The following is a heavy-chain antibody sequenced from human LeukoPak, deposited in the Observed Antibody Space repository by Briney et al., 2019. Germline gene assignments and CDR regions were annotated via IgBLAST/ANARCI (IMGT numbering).Heavy chain of an antibody. CDR2: IYSGGST. V-gene: IGHV3-66*01. J-gene: IGHJ3*02. Sequence: GGSLRLSCAAFGFTVSSNYMSWVRQAPGKGLEWVSVIYSGGSTYYADSVKGRFIISRHNSKNTLYLQMNSLRAEDTAVYYCASGSYYNDASDIWGQGTMVTVSS. D-gene: IGHD3-10*01. CDR1: GFTVSSNY. CDR3: ASGSYYNDASDI.